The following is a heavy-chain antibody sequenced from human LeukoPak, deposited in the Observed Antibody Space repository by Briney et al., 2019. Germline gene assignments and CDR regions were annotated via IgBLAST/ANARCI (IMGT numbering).Heavy chain of an antibody. J-gene: IGHJ6*02. CDR3: ARLLKNRGSLSYHGMDV. CDR1: GYSFPSYW. Sequence: GESLKISCKGSGYSFPSYWIGWVRQMPGKGLEWMGIMYPGDSDTRYSPSFQGQVTISADKSISTAYLQWSSLKASDTAMYYCARLLKNRGSLSYHGMDVWGQGTTVTVSS. CDR2: MYPGDSDT. D-gene: IGHD5-12*01. V-gene: IGHV5-51*01.